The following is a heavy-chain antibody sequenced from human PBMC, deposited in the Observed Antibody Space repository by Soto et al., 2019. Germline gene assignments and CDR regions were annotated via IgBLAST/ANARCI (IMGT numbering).Heavy chain of an antibody. D-gene: IGHD1-26*01. V-gene: IGHV3-21*01. CDR1: GFSFSSYS. J-gene: IGHJ4*02. CDR3: ARDYSGSSPNYPFDY. CDR2: ISSSGTYI. Sequence: PGGSLGLSCAASGFSFSSYSMNWVRQAPGKGLEWVSFISSSGTYIYNADSVKGRFTISRDNAKNSLYLQMNSLRAEDTAVYYCARDYSGSSPNYPFDYWGQGTLVTVSS.